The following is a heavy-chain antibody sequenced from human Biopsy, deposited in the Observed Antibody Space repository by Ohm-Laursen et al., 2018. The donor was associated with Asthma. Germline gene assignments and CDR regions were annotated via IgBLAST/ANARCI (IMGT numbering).Heavy chain of an antibody. CDR3: ASQSSGPDFWSGYYYFDY. V-gene: IGHV3-30*03. Sequence: SLRLSCAASGFKFDEYTMHWVRQAPGKGLEWVAVISYDGSNRYYADSVKGRFTISRDNSKNTLYLQMNSLRAEDTAVYYCASQSSGPDFWSGYYYFDYWGQGTLVTVSS. CDR1: GFKFDEYT. J-gene: IGHJ4*02. D-gene: IGHD3-3*01. CDR2: ISYDGSNR.